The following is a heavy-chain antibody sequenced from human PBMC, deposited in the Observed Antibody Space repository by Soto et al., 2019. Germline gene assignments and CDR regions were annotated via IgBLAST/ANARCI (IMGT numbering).Heavy chain of an antibody. V-gene: IGHV3-23*01. Sequence: PGGSLRLSCAASGFTFSSYAMSWVRQAPGKGLEWVSAISGSGGSTYYADSVKGRFTISRDNSKNTLYLQMNSLRAEDTAVYYCAKGVNIVVVPAASHGMDVWGQGTTVTVSS. CDR3: AKGVNIVVVPAASHGMDV. J-gene: IGHJ6*02. D-gene: IGHD2-2*01. CDR2: ISGSGGST. CDR1: GFTFSSYA.